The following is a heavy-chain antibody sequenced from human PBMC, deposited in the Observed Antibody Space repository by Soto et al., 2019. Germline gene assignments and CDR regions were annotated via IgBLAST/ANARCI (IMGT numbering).Heavy chain of an antibody. Sequence: PSETLSLTCTVSGGSISSGDYYWSWIRQPPGKGLEWIGYIYYSGSTYYNPSLKSRVTISVDTSKNQFSLKLSSVTAADTAVYYCARAGEDILTGYLNWFDPWGQGTLVTVSS. D-gene: IGHD3-9*01. CDR2: IYYSGST. J-gene: IGHJ5*02. CDR1: GGSISSGDYY. CDR3: ARAGEDILTGYLNWFDP. V-gene: IGHV4-30-4*01.